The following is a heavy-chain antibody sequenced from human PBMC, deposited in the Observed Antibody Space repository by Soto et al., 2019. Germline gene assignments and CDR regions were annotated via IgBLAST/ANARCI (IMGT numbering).Heavy chain of an antibody. V-gene: IGHV3-23*01. J-gene: IGHJ4*02. Sequence: EVQLLESGGGLVQPGGSLRLSCAASGFTFSSYAMSWVRQATGKGLEWVSAISGSGGSTYYADSVKGRFTISRDNSKNTLYLQMNCLRAEDTAVYYCAKGCSGYARYYYECWGQGTLVTVSS. CDR2: ISGSGGST. CDR3: AKGCSGYARYYYEC. D-gene: IGHD5-12*01. CDR1: GFTFSSYA.